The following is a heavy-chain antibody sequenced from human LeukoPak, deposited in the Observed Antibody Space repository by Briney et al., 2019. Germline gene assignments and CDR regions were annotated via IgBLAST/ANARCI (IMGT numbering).Heavy chain of an antibody. Sequence: GGSLRLSCAASGFTFSSYWMHWVRQVPGKGLMWVSRINSDGSSTSYADSVKGRFTISRDNAKNTLYLQMNSLRAEDTALYYCAKVGYCSSTSCSEAFDIWGQGTMVTVSS. D-gene: IGHD2-2*01. CDR3: AKVGYCSSTSCSEAFDI. V-gene: IGHV3-74*01. CDR1: GFTFSSYW. CDR2: INSDGSST. J-gene: IGHJ3*02.